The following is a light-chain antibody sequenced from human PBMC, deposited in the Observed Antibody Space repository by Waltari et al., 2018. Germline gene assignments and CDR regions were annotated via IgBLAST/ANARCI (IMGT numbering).Light chain of an antibody. CDR1: QSVSSY. CDR2: GAS. V-gene: IGKV3-11*01. Sequence: EIVLTQSPATLSLSPGERATLSCRASQSVSSYLAWYQQKPGQAPRLLSYGASNRATGIPARFSGSGSGTDVTLTISSLEPEDFAVYYCQQRSNWPPLTFGGGTKVEIK. CDR3: QQRSNWPPLT. J-gene: IGKJ4*01.